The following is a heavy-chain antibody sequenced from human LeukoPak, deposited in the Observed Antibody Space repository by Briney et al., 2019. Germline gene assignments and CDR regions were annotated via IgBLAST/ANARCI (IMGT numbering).Heavy chain of an antibody. CDR3: ARVGRDSNYYYYYLDV. D-gene: IGHD4-11*01. CDR1: GGTFSSYA. J-gene: IGHJ6*03. CDR2: IIPIFGTA. Sequence: GSSVKVSCKASGGTFSSYAISWVRRAPGQGLEWMGRIIPIFGTANYAQKFQGRVTITADKYTSTAYMELSSLRSEDTAVYYCARVGRDSNYYYYYLDVWGKASTVTVSS. V-gene: IGHV1-69*06.